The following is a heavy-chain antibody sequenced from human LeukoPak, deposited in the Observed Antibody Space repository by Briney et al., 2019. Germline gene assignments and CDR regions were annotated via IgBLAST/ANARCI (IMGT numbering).Heavy chain of an antibody. V-gene: IGHV4-39*07. CDR1: GGSISSSSYY. CDR3: ARVLVVTATYTLST. CDR2: IYYSGST. J-gene: IGHJ5*02. D-gene: IGHD2-21*02. Sequence: SETLSITCTVSGGSISSSSYYWGWIRQPPGKGLEWIGSIYYSGSTYYNPSLKSRVTIPVDTSKNQFSLKLSSVTAADTAVYYCARVLVVTATYTLSTWGQGTLVTVSS.